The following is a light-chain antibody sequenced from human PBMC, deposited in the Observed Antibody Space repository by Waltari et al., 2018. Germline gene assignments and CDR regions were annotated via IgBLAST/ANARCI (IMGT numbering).Light chain of an antibody. Sequence: QSVLTQPPSASETPGQRVIISCSVSISNLGSNYLYCYQQHPGTAPTPLISRNNQQPSGVPDRFSGSKSGTSASLAISGLRSEDEGVYYCASWDESHYVFGSGTRVTVV. J-gene: IGLJ1*01. CDR1: ISNLGSNY. CDR2: RNN. V-gene: IGLV1-47*01. CDR3: ASWDESHYV.